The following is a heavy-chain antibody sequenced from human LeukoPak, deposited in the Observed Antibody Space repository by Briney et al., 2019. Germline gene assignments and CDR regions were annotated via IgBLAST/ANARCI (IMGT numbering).Heavy chain of an antibody. V-gene: IGHV1-2*02. CDR2: INPNSGGT. CDR3: ARDGAVGSGSYYKLVWFDP. J-gene: IGHJ5*02. CDR1: GYTFTGYY. D-gene: IGHD3-10*01. Sequence: ASVKVSCKASGYTFTGYYMHWVRQAPGQGLEWMGWINPNSGGTNYAQKFQGRVTMTRDTSISTAYMELSRLRSGDTAVYYCARDGAVGSGSYYKLVWFDPWGQGTLVTVSS.